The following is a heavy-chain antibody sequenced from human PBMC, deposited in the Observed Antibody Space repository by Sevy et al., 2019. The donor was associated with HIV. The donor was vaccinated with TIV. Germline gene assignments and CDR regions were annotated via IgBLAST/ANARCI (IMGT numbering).Heavy chain of an antibody. Sequence: GGSLRLSCTVSGVTVSSNFISWVRQAPGKGLEWVSGNWLTGATYYADSVKGRFTISSDNSKNTVYLDMSSLRADDTAVYFCARGKHVSDYYGSFDYWGQGTLVTVSS. CDR2: NWLTGAT. D-gene: IGHD3-3*01. CDR1: GVTVSSNF. V-gene: IGHV3-53*01. CDR3: ARGKHVSDYYGSFDY. J-gene: IGHJ4*02.